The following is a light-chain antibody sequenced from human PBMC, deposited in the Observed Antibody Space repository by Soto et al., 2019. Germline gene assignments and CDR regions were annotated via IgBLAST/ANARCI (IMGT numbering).Light chain of an antibody. J-gene: IGLJ1*01. V-gene: IGLV2-8*01. CDR1: SSYVGGYDY. CDR2: EVS. CDR3: TSYAGDNHYL. Sequence: QSALTQPPSASGSPGQPVTISCTGTSSYVGGYDYVSWYQQYPGKAPKLLIYEVSKRPSGVPDRFSGSKTGNTASLTVSGLQADDEADYYCTSYAGDNHYLFGKGTKLTVL.